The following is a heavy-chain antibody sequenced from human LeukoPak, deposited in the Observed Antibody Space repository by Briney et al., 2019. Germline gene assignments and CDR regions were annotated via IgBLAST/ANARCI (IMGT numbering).Heavy chain of an antibody. CDR2: VSASGGST. J-gene: IGHJ5*02. V-gene: IGHV3-23*01. CDR3: AKDLPLGYWPRTPLVLNYFDP. Sequence: GGSLRLSCVASGFTFNNFAMSWVRQAPGKGREWVSLVSASGGSTYYADSVKGRFTVSRDNSKNTVYLEMDSLRAEDTAVYYCAKDLPLGYWPRTPLVLNYFDPWGQGTLVTVSS. D-gene: IGHD2-15*01. CDR1: GFTFNNFA.